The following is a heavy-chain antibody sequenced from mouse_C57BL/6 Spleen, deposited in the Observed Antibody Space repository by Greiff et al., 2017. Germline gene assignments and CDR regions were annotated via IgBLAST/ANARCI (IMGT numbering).Heavy chain of an antibody. Sequence: VQLQQPGAELVRPGSSVKLSCKASGYTFTSYWMDWVKQRPGQGLEWIGNIYPSDSETHYNQKFKDKATLTVDKSSSTAYMQLSSLTSEDSAVYYWARCGSSYVAMDYWGQGTSVTVSS. J-gene: IGHJ4*01. CDR2: IYPSDSET. CDR3: ARCGSSYVAMDY. D-gene: IGHD1-1*01. CDR1: GYTFTSYW. V-gene: IGHV1-61*01.